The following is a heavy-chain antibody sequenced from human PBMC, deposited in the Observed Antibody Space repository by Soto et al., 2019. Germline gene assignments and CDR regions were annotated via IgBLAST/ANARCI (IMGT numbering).Heavy chain of an antibody. CDR2: IRSKSYGKTT. J-gene: IGHJ2*01. CDR3: TRERWDYGDTKWYFDL. V-gene: IGHV3-49*03. CDR1: GFTFGDYG. D-gene: IGHD4-17*01. Sequence: GGSLRLSCSTSGFTFGDYGMTWFRQAPGKGLEWVGLIRSKSYGKTTEYAASATDRFTISRDDSKRIAYLQMNSLKADDTAVYYCTRERWDYGDTKWYFDLWGRGTLVTVSS.